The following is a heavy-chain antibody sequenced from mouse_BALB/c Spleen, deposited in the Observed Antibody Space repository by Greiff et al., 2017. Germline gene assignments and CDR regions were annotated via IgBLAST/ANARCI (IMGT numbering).Heavy chain of an antibody. CDR3: ARQGRYFDV. CDR1: GFTFSSYA. CDR2: ISSGGSYT. Sequence: EVMLVESGGGLVKPGGSLKLSCAASGFTFSSYAMSWVRQTPEKRLEWVATISSGGSYTYYPDSVKGRFTISRDNAKNTLYLQMSSLRSEDTAMYYCARQGRYFDVWGAGTTVTVAS. V-gene: IGHV5-9-3*01. J-gene: IGHJ1*01.